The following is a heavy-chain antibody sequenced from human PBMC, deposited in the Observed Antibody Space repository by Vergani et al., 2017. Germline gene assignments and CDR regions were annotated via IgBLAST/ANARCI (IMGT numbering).Heavy chain of an antibody. CDR3: AGAYGYPTLDY. J-gene: IGHJ4*02. CDR1: GGSVSSGSYY. D-gene: IGHD5-18*01. V-gene: IGHV4-61*10. CDR2: IYHSGST. Sequence: QVQLQESGPGLVKPSETLSLTCTVSGGSVSSGSYYWIWIRQPAGKGLEWIGSIYHSGSTNYNPSLKSRGTISVATSKIQCSLKLSAVTAADTAVYYCAGAYGYPTLDYWGQGTLVTVSS.